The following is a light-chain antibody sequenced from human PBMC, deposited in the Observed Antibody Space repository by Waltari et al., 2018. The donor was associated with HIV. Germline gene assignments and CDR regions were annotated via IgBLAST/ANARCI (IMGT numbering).Light chain of an antibody. Sequence: SYELTQPPSMSVSPGQTANIVCSGDKLGDKYVSWYQQKPVQSPVLVIYQDNKRPSGIPERFSGSSSGNTATLTIRGAHSLDEADFYCQAWDSNVVVFGGGTKLTVL. CDR3: QAWDSNVVV. CDR2: QDN. V-gene: IGLV3-1*01. J-gene: IGLJ2*01. CDR1: KLGDKY.